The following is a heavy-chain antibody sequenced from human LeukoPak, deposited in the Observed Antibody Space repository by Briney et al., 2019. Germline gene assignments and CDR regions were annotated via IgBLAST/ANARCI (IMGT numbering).Heavy chain of an antibody. Sequence: GGSLRLSCVVSGFTFSSYWMSWVRQAPGKGLEWVANIKQDGSEKYYVDSVKGRFTMSRDNARNSLYLQMNSLRAEDTAVYYCARVQWELRGVGSYFEYWGQGALVTVSS. CDR2: IKQDGSEK. CDR3: ARVQWELRGVGSYFEY. J-gene: IGHJ4*02. CDR1: GFTFSSYW. V-gene: IGHV3-7*01. D-gene: IGHD1-26*01.